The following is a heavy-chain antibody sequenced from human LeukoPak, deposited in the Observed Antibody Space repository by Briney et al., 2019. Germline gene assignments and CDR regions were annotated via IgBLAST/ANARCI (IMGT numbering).Heavy chain of an antibody. CDR3: ARDALVRGVYFDY. Sequence: GRSLRLSCVVSGFTFSSYQMNWVREAPQKGPEWVAYISTTGDNIQYTDSVKGRFTISRDNAKNSLYLQMNSLRAEDTAVYYCARDALVRGVYFDYWGQGSLVTVSS. CDR1: GFTFSSYQ. D-gene: IGHD3-10*01. J-gene: IGHJ4*02. V-gene: IGHV3-48*03. CDR2: ISTTGDNI.